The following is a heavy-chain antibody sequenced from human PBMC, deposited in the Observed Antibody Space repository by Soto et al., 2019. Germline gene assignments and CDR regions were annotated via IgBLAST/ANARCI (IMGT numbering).Heavy chain of an antibody. CDR1: GFTFSSYE. CDR3: ARNITYSSGWYRRYYYYRMDV. D-gene: IGHD6-19*01. CDR2: ISSSGSTI. J-gene: IGHJ6*02. Sequence: LRLSCAASGFTFSSYEMNWVRQAPGKGLEWXSCISSSGSTIYYADSVKGRFTISRDNAKNSLYLQMNSLRAEDTAVYYCARNITYSSGWYRRYYYYRMDVWGQVTTVTVS. V-gene: IGHV3-48*03.